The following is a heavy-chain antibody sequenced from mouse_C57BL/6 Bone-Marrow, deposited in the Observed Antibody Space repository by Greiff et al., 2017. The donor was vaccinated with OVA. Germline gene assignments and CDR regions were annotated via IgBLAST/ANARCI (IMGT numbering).Heavy chain of an antibody. CDR3: ASGTAWCAY. CDR2: ISRGSSTI. V-gene: IGHV5-17*01. Sequence: EVQRVESGGGLVKPGGSLKLSCAASGFTFSDYGMHWVRQAPEKGLEWVAYISRGSSTIYYADTVKGRFTISRDNAKNTLFLQMTSLRSEDTAMYYCASGTAWCAYWGQGTLVTVSA. CDR1: GFTFSDYG. D-gene: IGHD4-1*01. J-gene: IGHJ3*01.